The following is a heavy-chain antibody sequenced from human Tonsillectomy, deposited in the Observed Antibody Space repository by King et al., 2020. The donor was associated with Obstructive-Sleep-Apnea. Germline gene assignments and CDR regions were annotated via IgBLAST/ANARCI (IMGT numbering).Heavy chain of an antibody. J-gene: IGHJ4*02. CDR3: AKDNSSGWYRGLDY. CDR1: GFSFEDYA. CDR2: ISWHCGII. D-gene: IGHD6-19*01. Sequence: VQLVESGGGLVQPGRSLRLSCAASGFSFEDYAMHLVLPAPGTGLDLGSGISWHCGIIGYADSVKGRLTISRDNAKNSLYFQMNSLRVEDTALYYCAKDNSSGWYRGLDYWGQGTLVTVSS. V-gene: IGHV3-9*01.